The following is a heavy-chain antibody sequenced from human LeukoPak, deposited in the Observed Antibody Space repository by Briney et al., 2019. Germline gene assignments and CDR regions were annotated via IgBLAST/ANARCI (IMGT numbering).Heavy chain of an antibody. CDR3: ARRSKILLALDF. Sequence: ASVKVSCKASGYTFTGYYMHWVRQAPGQGLEWMAWINPYSGATSSAQKFQGRVTLTRDTSINTAYMELNSLRSDDTAVYYCARRSKILLALDFWGQGTLVTVSS. J-gene: IGHJ4*02. V-gene: IGHV1-2*02. CDR2: INPYSGAT. D-gene: IGHD3-10*01. CDR1: GYTFTGYY.